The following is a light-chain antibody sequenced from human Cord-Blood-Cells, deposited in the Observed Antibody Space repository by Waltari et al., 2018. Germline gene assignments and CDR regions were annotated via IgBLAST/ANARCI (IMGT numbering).Light chain of an antibody. V-gene: IGKV2-28*01. CDR3: MQALQTHT. J-gene: IGKJ2*01. CDR2: LGS. Sequence: DIVMTQSPLSLPVTPGEPASISCRSSQSLLHSNGYNYLDWYLQKPGQAPQLLIYLGSNRATGVPDMFSGSGAGTDVTLKSSRVEAEDVGVYYCMQALQTHTFGQGTKLEIK. CDR1: QSLLHSNGYNY.